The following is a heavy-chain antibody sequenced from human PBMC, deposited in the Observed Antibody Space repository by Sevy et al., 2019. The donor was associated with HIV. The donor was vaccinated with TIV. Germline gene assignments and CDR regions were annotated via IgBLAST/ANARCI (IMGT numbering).Heavy chain of an antibody. Sequence: SETLSLTCTVSGGSISSYYWSWIRQPPGKGLEWIGYIYYSGGTNYNPSLKSRVTISVDTSKNQYSLKLSSVTAADTAGYYCARASDFWSGYHRGYFDYWGQGTLVTVSS. CDR3: ARASDFWSGYHRGYFDY. CDR2: IYYSGGT. D-gene: IGHD3-3*01. V-gene: IGHV4-59*13. CDR1: GGSISSYY. J-gene: IGHJ4*02.